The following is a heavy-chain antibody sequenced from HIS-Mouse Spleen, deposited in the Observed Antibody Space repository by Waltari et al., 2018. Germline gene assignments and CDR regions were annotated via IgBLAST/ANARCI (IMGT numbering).Heavy chain of an antibody. CDR2: IDWDDDK. CDR3: ARIQAGKLELPFDY. CDR1: GFSLSTSVIC. Sequence: QVTLRESGPALVKHTQPLTLTCTFSGFSLSTSVICVCWSRQPPGKALEWLARIDWDDDKYYSTSLKTRLTISKDTSKNQVVLTMTNMDPVDTATYYCARIQAGKLELPFDYWGQGTLVTVSS. J-gene: IGHJ4*02. D-gene: IGHD1-7*01. V-gene: IGHV2-70*15.